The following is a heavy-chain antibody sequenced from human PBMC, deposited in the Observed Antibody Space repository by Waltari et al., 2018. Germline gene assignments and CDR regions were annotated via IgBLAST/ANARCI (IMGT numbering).Heavy chain of an antibody. V-gene: IGHV1-69*04. J-gene: IGHJ4*02. CDR1: GGTVSSYA. Sequence: QVQLVQSGAAVKKPGSSVKVHCKASGGTVSSYAISWVVQGPGQGLEWMGGIIPILGIANYAQKFQGRVTITADESTSTAYMELSSLRSEDTAVYYCARGYCSGGSCYPIDYWGQGTLVTVSS. CDR3: ARGYCSGGSCYPIDY. CDR2: IIPILGIA. D-gene: IGHD2-15*01.